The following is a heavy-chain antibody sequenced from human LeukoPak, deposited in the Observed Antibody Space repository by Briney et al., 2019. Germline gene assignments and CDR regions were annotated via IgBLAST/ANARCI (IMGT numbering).Heavy chain of an antibody. CDR1: GCSISSSSYY. CDR3: ARPLSRTSGIYWFDP. D-gene: IGHD1-26*01. J-gene: IGHJ5*02. CDR2: IYYSGST. V-gene: IGHV4-39*01. Sequence: PAETLSLTCTASGCSISSSSYYWGWIRQPPGKGLEWIGSIYYSGSTYYNPSLKSPVTRSVHTSKNQFSLKLSSVTAADTAVYYCARPLSRTSGIYWFDPWGQGTLVTVSS.